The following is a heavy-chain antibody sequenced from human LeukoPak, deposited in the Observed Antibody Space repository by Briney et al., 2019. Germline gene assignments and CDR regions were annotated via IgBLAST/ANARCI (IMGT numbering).Heavy chain of an antibody. V-gene: IGHV3-21*01. J-gene: IGHJ4*02. CDR2: ISSSSSYI. CDR3: ARAVDTAMVF. Sequence: GGSLRLSCAASGFTFSSYAMSWVRQAPGKGLEWVSSISSSSSYIYYADSVKGRFTISRDNAKNSLYLQMNSLRAEDTAVYYCARAVDTAMVFRGQGTLVTVSS. CDR1: GFTFSSYA. D-gene: IGHD5-18*01.